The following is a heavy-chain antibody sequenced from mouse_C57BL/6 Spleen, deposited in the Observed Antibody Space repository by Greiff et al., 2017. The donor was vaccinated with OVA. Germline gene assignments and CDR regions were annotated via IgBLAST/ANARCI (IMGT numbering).Heavy chain of an antibody. CDR3: AREGDYYGSSFAY. Sequence: VQLVESGPELVKPGASVKISCKASGYAFSSSWMNWVKQRPGKGLEWIGRIYPGDGDTNYNGKFKGKATLTADKSSSTAYMQLSSLTSEDSAVYFGAREGDYYGSSFAYWGQGTLVTVSA. D-gene: IGHD1-1*01. CDR2: IYPGDGDT. J-gene: IGHJ3*01. V-gene: IGHV1-82*01. CDR1: GYAFSSSW.